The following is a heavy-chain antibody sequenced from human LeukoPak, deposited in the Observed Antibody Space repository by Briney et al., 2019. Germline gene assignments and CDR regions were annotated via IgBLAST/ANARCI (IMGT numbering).Heavy chain of an antibody. CDR2: ISGSGGST. CDR3: AKGGFRYYYDSSGYYEYYFDY. CDR1: GFTFSSYA. V-gene: IGHV3-23*01. J-gene: IGHJ4*02. Sequence: GGSLRLSCAASGFTFSSYAMSWVRQAPGKGLEWVSAISGSGGSTYYADSVKGRFTISRDNSKNTLYLQMNSLRAEDTAVYYCAKGGFRYYYDSSGYYEYYFDYWGQGTLVTVSS. D-gene: IGHD3-22*01.